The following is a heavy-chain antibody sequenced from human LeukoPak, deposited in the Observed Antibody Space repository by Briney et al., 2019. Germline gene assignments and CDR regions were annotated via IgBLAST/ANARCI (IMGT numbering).Heavy chain of an antibody. J-gene: IGHJ4*02. D-gene: IGHD6-19*01. Sequence: SVKVSCKASGGTFSSYAISWVRQAPGQGLEWMGRIIPILGIANYAQKLQGRVTMTTDTSTSTAYMELRSLRSDDTAVYYCARGFVAGRPDYWGQGTLVTVSS. CDR3: ARGFVAGRPDY. CDR2: IIPILGIA. V-gene: IGHV1-69*04. CDR1: GGTFSSYA.